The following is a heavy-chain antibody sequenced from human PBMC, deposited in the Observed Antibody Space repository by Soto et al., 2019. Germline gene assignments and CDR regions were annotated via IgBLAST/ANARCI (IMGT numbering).Heavy chain of an antibody. CDR3: ATPVVRFLEWTTDY. V-gene: IGHV3-48*02. CDR1: GFTFSSYS. CDR2: ITNGGTTI. J-gene: IGHJ4*02. Sequence: GGSLRLSCAASGFTFSSYSMNWVRQAPGKGLEGISYITNGGTTIYYADSVKGRFTISRDNAKNSLYLHMNTLRDDDTAVYYCATPVVRFLEWTTDYWGQGALVTVS. D-gene: IGHD3-3*01.